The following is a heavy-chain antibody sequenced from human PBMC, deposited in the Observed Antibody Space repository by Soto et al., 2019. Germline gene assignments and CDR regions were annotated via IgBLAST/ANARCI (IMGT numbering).Heavy chain of an antibody. CDR2: VYYIGGA. CDR3: GRVVEGGTRSTDFDS. Sequence: SETPSVRCAVFGVSIDDIDCFRVWIRQPPGKGLELIANVYYIGGAHYNPSFKSRVTISVDKATKQVSLRMSSVTDADTAVYFCGRVVEGGTRSTDFDSWGQGTLVTVSS. CDR1: GVSIDDIDCF. V-gene: IGHV4-39*05. D-gene: IGHD2-15*01. J-gene: IGHJ5*01.